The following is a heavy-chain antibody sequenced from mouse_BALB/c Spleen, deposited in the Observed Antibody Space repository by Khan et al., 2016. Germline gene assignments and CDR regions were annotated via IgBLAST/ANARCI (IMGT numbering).Heavy chain of an antibody. D-gene: IGHD2-4*01. CDR2: IDPYNGGT. V-gene: IGHV1S135*01. J-gene: IGHJ3*01. CDR3: AYKDYGTIWFAY. Sequence: VQLQQSGPELVKPGASVKESCKASGYSFTDYNMYWVKQSHGKSLEWIGYIDPYNGGTSYNEKFKVKATLTVDKSSSTAFMHLSSLTSEDSAFYYCAYKDYGTIWFAYWGQGTLVTVSA. CDR1: GYSFTDYN.